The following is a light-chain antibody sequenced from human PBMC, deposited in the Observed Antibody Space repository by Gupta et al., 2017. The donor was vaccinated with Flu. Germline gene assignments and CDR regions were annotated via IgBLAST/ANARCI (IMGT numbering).Light chain of an antibody. V-gene: IGKV3-11*01. CDR3: QQRSNWPPKLT. CDR2: DAS. J-gene: IGKJ4*01. Sequence: EIVLTQSPATLSLSPGERATLSCRASQSVGSYLAWYQQKPGQAPRLLIYDASNRATGIPARFSGSGSGTDFTLTISSLGPEDFAVYYCQQRSNWPPKLTFGGGTKVEIK. CDR1: QSVGSY.